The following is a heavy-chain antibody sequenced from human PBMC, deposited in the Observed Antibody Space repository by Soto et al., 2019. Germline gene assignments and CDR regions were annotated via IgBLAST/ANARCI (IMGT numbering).Heavy chain of an antibody. CDR1: GFTFSDHY. J-gene: IGHJ6*02. V-gene: IGHV3-72*01. D-gene: IGHD4-17*01. CDR2: TRNKANSYTT. CDR3: ARASYGDYSGYYGMDV. Sequence: GGSLRLSCAASGFTFSDHYMDWVRQAPGKGLEWVGRTRNKANSYTTEYAASVKGRFTISRDDSKNSLYLQMNILKTEDTAVYYCARASYGDYSGYYGMDVWGQGTTVTVSS.